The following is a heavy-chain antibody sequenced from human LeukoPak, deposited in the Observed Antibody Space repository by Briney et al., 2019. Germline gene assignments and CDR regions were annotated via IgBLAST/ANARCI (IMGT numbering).Heavy chain of an antibody. CDR3: ARVHYDSSGYNFDY. D-gene: IGHD3-22*01. CDR1: GGSISSYY. V-gene: IGHV4-59*01. Sequence: KSSETLSLTCTVSGGSISSYYWSWIRQPPGKGLEWIGYIYYSGGTNYNPSLKSRVTISVDTSKNQLSLKLSSVTAADTAVYYCARVHYDSSGYNFDYWGQGTLVTVSS. J-gene: IGHJ4*02. CDR2: IYYSGGT.